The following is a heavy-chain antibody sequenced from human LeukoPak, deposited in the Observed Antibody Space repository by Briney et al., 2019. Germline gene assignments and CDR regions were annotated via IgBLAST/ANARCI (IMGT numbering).Heavy chain of an antibody. CDR3: ARVGIAVDLDY. CDR2: INHSGST. D-gene: IGHD6-19*01. V-gene: IGHV4-34*01. Sequence: SETLSLTCAVYGGSFSGYYWSWIRQPPGKGLEWIGEINHSGSTNYNPSLKSRVTISVDTSKNQFSLKLSSVTAADTAVYYCARVGIAVDLDYWGQGTLVTVSS. J-gene: IGHJ4*02. CDR1: GGSFSGYY.